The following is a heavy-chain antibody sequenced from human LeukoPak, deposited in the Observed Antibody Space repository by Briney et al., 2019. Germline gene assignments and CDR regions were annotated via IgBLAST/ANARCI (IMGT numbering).Heavy chain of an antibody. V-gene: IGHV4-59*01. J-gene: IGHJ4*02. CDR1: GGSSSRYS. D-gene: IGHD6-13*01. Sequence: PSETLSLTCTVSGGSSSRYSWSWIRQPPGKGLEWIAYIYYSGSTNYNPSLKSRVTISVDTSKNQFSLKLSSVTAADTAVYYCARGGIAAAAPYYFDYWGQGTLVTVSS. CDR3: ARGGIAAAAPYYFDY. CDR2: IYYSGST.